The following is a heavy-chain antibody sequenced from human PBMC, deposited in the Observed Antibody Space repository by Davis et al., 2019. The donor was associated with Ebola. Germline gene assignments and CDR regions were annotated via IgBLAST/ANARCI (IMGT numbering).Heavy chain of an antibody. CDR1: GFTVSSNY. V-gene: IGHV3-53*01. CDR2: IYSGGST. Sequence: GESLKISCAASGFTVSSNYMSWVRQAPGKGLEWVSVIYSGGSTYYADSVKGRFTISRDNSKNTLYLQMNSLRAEDTAVYYCAGGYSYAYGYYYMDVWGKGTTVTVSS. J-gene: IGHJ6*03. CDR3: AGGYSYAYGYYYMDV. D-gene: IGHD5-18*01.